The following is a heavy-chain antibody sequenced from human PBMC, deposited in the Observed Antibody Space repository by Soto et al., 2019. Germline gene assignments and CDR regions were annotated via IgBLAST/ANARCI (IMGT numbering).Heavy chain of an antibody. CDR3: ARGDYFDS. CDR1: GFTFSNSW. V-gene: IGHV3-7*01. J-gene: IGHJ4*02. Sequence: GSLRLSCAASGFTFSNSWMNWVRQAPGKGLGWVADMKSDGSEEYYVDSVKGRFTISRDNAENSLFLQMHGLRAEDTAMYYCARGDYFDSRGQGALVTVPQ. CDR2: MKSDGSEE.